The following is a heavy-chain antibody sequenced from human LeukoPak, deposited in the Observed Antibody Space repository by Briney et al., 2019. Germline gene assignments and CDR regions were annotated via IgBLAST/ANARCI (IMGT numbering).Heavy chain of an antibody. D-gene: IGHD3-10*01. J-gene: IGHJ4*02. CDR2: IIPIFGTA. V-gene: IGHV1-69*01. Sequence: SVKVSCKASGGTFSSYAICWVRQAPGQGLEWMGGIIPIFGTANYAQKFQGRVTITAGESTSTAYMELSRLRSEDTAVYYCARGGVITLHNQYYIDYWGQGSLVTVYS. CDR1: GGTFSSYA. CDR3: ARGGVITLHNQYYIDY.